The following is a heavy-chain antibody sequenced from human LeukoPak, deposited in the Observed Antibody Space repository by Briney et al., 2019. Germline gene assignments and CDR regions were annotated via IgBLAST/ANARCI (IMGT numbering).Heavy chain of an antibody. V-gene: IGHV3-48*01. CDR1: GFTFSSYS. CDR2: ISSSSSSR. Sequence: GGSLRLSCAASGFTFSSYSMNWVRQAPGKGLEWVSYISSSSSSRHYADSVKGRFTIFRDNAKNSLYLQMNSLRAEDTAVYYCARDLEGSGSYYRPSYDYWGQGTLVTVSS. J-gene: IGHJ4*02. CDR3: ARDLEGSGSYYRPSYDY. D-gene: IGHD3-10*01.